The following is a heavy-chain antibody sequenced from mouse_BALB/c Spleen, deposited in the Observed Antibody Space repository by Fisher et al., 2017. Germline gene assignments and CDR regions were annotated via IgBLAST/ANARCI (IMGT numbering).Heavy chain of an antibody. D-gene: IGHD2-3*01. Sequence: RFTISRDNSQSILYLQMNTLRAEDSATYYCARALAMMVTRGDAMDYWGQGTSVTVSS. CDR3: ARALAMMVTRGDAMDY. J-gene: IGHJ4*01. V-gene: IGHV7-3*02.